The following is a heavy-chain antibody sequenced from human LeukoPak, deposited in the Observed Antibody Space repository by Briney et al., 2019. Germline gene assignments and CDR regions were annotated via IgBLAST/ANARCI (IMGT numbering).Heavy chain of an antibody. J-gene: IGHJ3*02. CDR3: ARGMDAFDI. Sequence: GGSLRLSCAASGFTFSSYAMHWVRQAPGKGLEWVAVISYDGSNKYYADSVKGRFTISRDNSKNTLYLQMYSLRAEDTAVYYCARGMDAFDIWGQGTMVTVSS. CDR2: ISYDGSNK. CDR1: GFTFSSYA. V-gene: IGHV3-30-3*01.